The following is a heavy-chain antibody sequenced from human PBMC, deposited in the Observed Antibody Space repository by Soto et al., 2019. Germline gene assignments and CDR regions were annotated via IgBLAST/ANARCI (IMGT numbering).Heavy chain of an antibody. CDR2: IYYSGST. CDR1: GGSISSGGYY. J-gene: IGHJ6*02. Sequence: NPSETLSLTCTVSGGSISSGGYYWSWIRQHPGKGLEWIGYIYYSGSTYYNPSLKSRVTISVDTSKNQFSLKLSSVTAADTAVYYCARDARRTHYYGSGSYAREYYYYYGMDVWGQGTTVTVSS. CDR3: ARDARRTHYYGSGSYAREYYYYYGMDV. V-gene: IGHV4-31*03. D-gene: IGHD3-10*01.